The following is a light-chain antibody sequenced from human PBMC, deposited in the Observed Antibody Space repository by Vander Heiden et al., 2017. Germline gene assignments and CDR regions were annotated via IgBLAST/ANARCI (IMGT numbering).Light chain of an antibody. CDR2: GAS. J-gene: IGKJ2*01. CDR1: QSLSSSN. Sequence: EIVLTQSPGTLSLSPGERATLSCRASQSLSSSNLAWYQQTPGQAPRLIIYGASRRATGIPDRFSGSGSGTDFTLTISRPEPEDFAVYYCQQYGSSPYTFGQGTKLEIK. V-gene: IGKV3-20*01. CDR3: QQYGSSPYT.